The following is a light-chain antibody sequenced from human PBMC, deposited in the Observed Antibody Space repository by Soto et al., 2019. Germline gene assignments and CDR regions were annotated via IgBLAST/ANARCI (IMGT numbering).Light chain of an antibody. CDR1: QNILYKSKNKNY. J-gene: IGKJ5*01. Sequence: DIVMTQSPDSLGMSLGERATINCKSSQNILYKSKNKNYLAWYQQKPGQPPKLLIYWASTRESGVPDRFSGSGSGTDFTLTINGLQAEDVATYYCQQTNSIPITFGQGTRLEIK. CDR3: QQTNSIPIT. CDR2: WAS. V-gene: IGKV4-1*01.